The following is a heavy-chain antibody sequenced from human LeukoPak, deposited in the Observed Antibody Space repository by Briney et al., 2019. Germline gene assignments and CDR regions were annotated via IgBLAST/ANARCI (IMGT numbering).Heavy chain of an antibody. J-gene: IGHJ3*02. Sequence: KSSQTLSLTCTVSGGSISSGGYYWSWIRQPPGKGLEWIGYIYHSGSTYYNPSLKSRVTISVDRSKNQFSLKLSSVTAADTAVYYCARYVVVVPAARKGAFDIWGQGTMVTVSS. CDR2: IYHSGST. CDR3: ARYVVVVPAARKGAFDI. CDR1: GGSISSGGYY. D-gene: IGHD2-2*01. V-gene: IGHV4-30-2*01.